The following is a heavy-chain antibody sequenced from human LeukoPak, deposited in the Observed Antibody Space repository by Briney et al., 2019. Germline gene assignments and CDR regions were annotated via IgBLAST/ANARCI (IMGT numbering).Heavy chain of an antibody. Sequence: GASVKVSCKASGYTFTSYDINWVRQATGQELEWMGWMNPNSGNTGYAQKFQGRVTITRNTSISTAYMELSSLRSEDTAVYYCARGRVYTDFDYWGQGTLVTVSS. D-gene: IGHD2-8*01. V-gene: IGHV1-8*03. CDR2: MNPNSGNT. CDR1: GYTFTSYD. J-gene: IGHJ4*02. CDR3: ARGRVYTDFDY.